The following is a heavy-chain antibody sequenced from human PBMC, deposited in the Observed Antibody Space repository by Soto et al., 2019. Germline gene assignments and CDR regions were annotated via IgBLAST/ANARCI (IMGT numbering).Heavy chain of an antibody. CDR1: GYSFTSLD. D-gene: IGHD1-26*01. CDR3: ARGVSAGVDY. Sequence: QAQLVQSGAEVREPELSVKVSCKPSGYSFTSLDINLVRQTAQQGLEWMGWMEPSTGRTGYAQKFQGRVTMTRDTSINTAYMELTTLTSDNTAFYYCARGVSAGVDYWGQGTLVIVSS. CDR2: MEPSTGRT. J-gene: IGHJ4*02. V-gene: IGHV1-8*01.